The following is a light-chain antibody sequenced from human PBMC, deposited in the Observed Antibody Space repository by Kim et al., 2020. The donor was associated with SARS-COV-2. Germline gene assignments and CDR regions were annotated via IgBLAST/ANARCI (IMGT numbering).Light chain of an antibody. CDR1: QRVSSVY. Sequence: EIVLTQSPGTLSLSPGQRATLSCRASQRVSSVYFAWYQQRPGQAPRLLIYAASTRAAGVPDRFSGSGSGTQFTLTIDRLEPEDSAMYYCQQYGSTLTWTFGQGTKVDIK. V-gene: IGKV3-20*01. CDR3: QQYGSTLTWT. J-gene: IGKJ1*01. CDR2: AAS.